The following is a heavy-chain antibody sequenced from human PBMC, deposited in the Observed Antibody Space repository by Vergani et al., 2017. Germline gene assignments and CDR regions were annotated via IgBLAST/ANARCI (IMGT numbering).Heavy chain of an antibody. CDR2: IYSTGST. D-gene: IGHD3-16*02. CDR1: GGSFNTYY. V-gene: IGHV4-59*13. J-gene: IGHJ4*02. Sequence: QVQLEESGPGLVKPSETLSLTCTVSGGSFNTYYWSWIRQSPGKGLEWIGYIYSTGSTNYNPSLNSRVTMSVDTSKNQFSLKLRSVTAADTAVYFCARARGRYYDYVWGSYRSPKYYFDYWGQGTLVTVSS. CDR3: ARARGRYYDYVWGSYRSPKYYFDY.